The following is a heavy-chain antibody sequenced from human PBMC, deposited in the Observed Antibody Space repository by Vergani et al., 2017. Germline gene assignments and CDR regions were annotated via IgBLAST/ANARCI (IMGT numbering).Heavy chain of an antibody. D-gene: IGHD3-3*01. CDR2: MNPNSGNT. Sequence: QVQLVQSGAEVKKPGASVKVSCKASGYTFTSYDINWVRQATGQGLEWMGWMNPNSGNTGYAQKFQGRVTMTRNTSISTAYMELSSLRSEATAVYYCARGSTIFGVVIEYYFDYWGQGTLVTVSS. CDR3: ARGSTIFGVVIEYYFDY. J-gene: IGHJ4*02. CDR1: GYTFTSYD. V-gene: IGHV1-8*02.